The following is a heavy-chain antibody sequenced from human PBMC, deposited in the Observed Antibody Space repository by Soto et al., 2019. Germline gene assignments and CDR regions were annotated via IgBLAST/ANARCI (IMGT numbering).Heavy chain of an antibody. D-gene: IGHD1-26*01. V-gene: IGHV3-23*01. J-gene: IGHJ4*02. CDR2: VSIGGST. Sequence: DVQLLESGGGLVQPEGSLRLSCAASGFTFSSYAMGWVLQGPGKGLEWVAVVSIGGSTHYADSVWGRFTLSRDNSKNTLYLQMNSLPADDTAVYFCAKRRGAGGNFEYWGQGALVTVS. CDR3: AKRRGAGGNFEY. CDR1: GFTFSSYA.